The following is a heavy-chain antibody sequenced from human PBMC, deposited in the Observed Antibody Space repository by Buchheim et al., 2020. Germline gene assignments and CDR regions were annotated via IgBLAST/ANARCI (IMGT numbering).Heavy chain of an antibody. CDR1: GFTFSSSA. Sequence: EVPLFESGGGLVQPWGSLRLSCAASGFTFSSSALSLVRQAPGKGLEWVSAITGCGGSTYYSDSVKGRFTVSSDNSKNTLYLEMNSLRAEDAAVYYCAKSPWSWAPSVDYWGQGT. V-gene: IGHV3-23*01. CDR2: ITGCGGST. CDR3: AKSPWSWAPSVDY. D-gene: IGHD3-16*01. J-gene: IGHJ4*02.